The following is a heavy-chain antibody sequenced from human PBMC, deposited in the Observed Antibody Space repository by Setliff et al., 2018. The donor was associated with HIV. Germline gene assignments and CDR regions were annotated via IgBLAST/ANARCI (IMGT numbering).Heavy chain of an antibody. Sequence: PSETLSLTCAVSGGSISSSNWWRWVRQPPGKGLEWIGEIYYTGNTNYNPSLKSRVSISVDKSKNQFSLKLNSVTAADTAMYYCARRGDSSGYYDAFDVWGQGTKVTVSS. J-gene: IGHJ3*01. CDR2: IYYTGNT. CDR3: ARRGDSSGYYDAFDV. D-gene: IGHD3-22*01. V-gene: IGHV4-4*02. CDR1: GGSISSSNW.